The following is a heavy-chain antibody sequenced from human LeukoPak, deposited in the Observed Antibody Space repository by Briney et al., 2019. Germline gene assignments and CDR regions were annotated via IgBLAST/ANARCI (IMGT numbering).Heavy chain of an antibody. CDR3: ARDAEGIDAFDI. CDR1: GFTVSSNY. J-gene: IGHJ3*02. Sequence: GGSLRLSCAASGFTVSSNYMSWVRQAPGKGLEWVSVIYSDGSTYYADSVKGRFTISRDNSKNTLYFQMNSLRAEDTAVYYCARDAEGIDAFDIWGQGTMVTVSS. V-gene: IGHV3-66*01. CDR2: IYSDGST.